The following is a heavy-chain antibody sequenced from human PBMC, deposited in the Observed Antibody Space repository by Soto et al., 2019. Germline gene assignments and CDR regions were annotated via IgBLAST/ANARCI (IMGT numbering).Heavy chain of an antibody. CDR3: ARDPAP. CDR2: IYNSGTT. J-gene: IGHJ5*02. V-gene: IGHV4-31*03. CDR1: GGSITRGGYY. Sequence: QVQLQESGPGLVKPSETLSLTCTVSGGSITRGGYYWSWIRQHPGKGLEWIGYIYNSGTTSYNPSLKSRVTISVDTSKNPFSLKLTSVTAADTAVYYCARDPAPWGQGTLVTVSS.